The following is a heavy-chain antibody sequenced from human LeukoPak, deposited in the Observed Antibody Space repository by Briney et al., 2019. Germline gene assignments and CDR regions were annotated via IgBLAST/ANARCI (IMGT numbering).Heavy chain of an antibody. CDR3: ARDPTYSSGWYYFDY. Sequence: SVKVSCKASGGTFSSYAISWVRQALGQGLEWMGGIIPIFGTANYAQKFQGRVTITTDESTSTAYMELSSLRSEDTAVYYCARDPTYSSGWYYFDYWGQGTLVTVSS. CDR1: GGTFSSYA. CDR2: IIPIFGTA. V-gene: IGHV1-69*05. J-gene: IGHJ4*02. D-gene: IGHD6-19*01.